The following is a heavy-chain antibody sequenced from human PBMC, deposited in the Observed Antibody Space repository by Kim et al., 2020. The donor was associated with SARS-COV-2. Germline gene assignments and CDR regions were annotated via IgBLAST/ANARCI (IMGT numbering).Heavy chain of an antibody. V-gene: IGHV3-23*01. Sequence: GGRTCYAAPGKGRSTISRDNSKTTLCLQMNSLRAEDTAVYFCATNWNGEYWGQGTLVTVSS. CDR3: ATNWNGEY. CDR2: GGRT. J-gene: IGHJ4*02. D-gene: IGHD1-1*01.